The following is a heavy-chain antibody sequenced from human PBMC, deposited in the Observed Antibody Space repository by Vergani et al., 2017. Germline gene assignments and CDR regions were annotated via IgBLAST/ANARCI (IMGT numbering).Heavy chain of an antibody. Sequence: QVQLQESGPGLVKLSETLSLTCTVPGDAAISTAYHWGWIRQPPGKGLEWIGSMVYIGSTSYNPSLESRISISFETPKNQFSLRLTSVTAADTAVYYCASKRGACRAAYCHSYDFWGPGTLVGVSS. CDR2: MVYIGST. CDR1: GDAAISTAYH. D-gene: IGHD2-15*01. J-gene: IGHJ4*02. CDR3: ASKRGACRAAYCHSYDF. V-gene: IGHV4-39*01.